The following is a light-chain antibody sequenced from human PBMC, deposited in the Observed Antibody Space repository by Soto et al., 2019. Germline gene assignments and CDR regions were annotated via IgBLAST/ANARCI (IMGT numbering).Light chain of an antibody. Sequence: EIVMTQSPATLSMSPGERATLSCRASQSISTKVAWYQQKPGQAPRLLIYGASTRATGVPARFSGSGSGTEFTLSISSLQSEHFAVYYCQQYNCWPLTFGGGTKVDIK. CDR3: QQYNCWPLT. J-gene: IGKJ4*01. CDR1: QSISTK. V-gene: IGKV3-15*01. CDR2: GAS.